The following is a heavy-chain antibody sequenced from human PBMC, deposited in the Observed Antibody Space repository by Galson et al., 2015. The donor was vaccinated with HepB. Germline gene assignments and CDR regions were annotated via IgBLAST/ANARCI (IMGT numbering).Heavy chain of an antibody. Sequence: SVKVSCKVSGYTLTELSMHWVRQAPGKGLEWMGGFDPEDGETIYAQKFQGRVTMTEDTSTDTAYMELSSLRSEDTAVYYCARIGGIAAAGTGSYYYGMDVWGQGTTVTVSS. CDR2: FDPEDGET. D-gene: IGHD6-13*01. CDR1: GYTLTELS. V-gene: IGHV1-24*01. J-gene: IGHJ6*02. CDR3: ARIGGIAAAGTGSYYYGMDV.